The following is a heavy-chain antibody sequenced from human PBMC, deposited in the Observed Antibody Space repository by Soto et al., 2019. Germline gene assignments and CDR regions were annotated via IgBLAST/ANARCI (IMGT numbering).Heavy chain of an antibody. Sequence: SETLSVTCTVSGGSVSNGNYYWSWIRQPPGKGLEWIGYIYYSGSTNYNPSLKSRATISVDTSKNQFSLKLSSVTAADTAVYYCARDTRRSHWFAPWGQGTLVTVSS. CDR1: GGSVSNGNYY. CDR3: ARDTRRSHWFAP. CDR2: IYYSGST. V-gene: IGHV4-61*01. J-gene: IGHJ5*02.